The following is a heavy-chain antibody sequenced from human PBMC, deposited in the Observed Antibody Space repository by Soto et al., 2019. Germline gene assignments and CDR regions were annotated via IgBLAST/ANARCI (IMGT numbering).Heavy chain of an antibody. CDR2: IYYIGNT. J-gene: IGHJ2*01. Sequence: QVQLQESGPGLVKPSETLSLTCTLSGGFISTYYWTWIRQSPGKGLEWIGYIYYIGNTDYNPSLKSRVTISAGTSSNHFSLKLTSVTAADTAIYYCARVPSLVREGYFDLWGRGALVTVSS. V-gene: IGHV4-59*01. CDR3: ARVPSLVREGYFDL. D-gene: IGHD1-26*01. CDR1: GGFISTYY.